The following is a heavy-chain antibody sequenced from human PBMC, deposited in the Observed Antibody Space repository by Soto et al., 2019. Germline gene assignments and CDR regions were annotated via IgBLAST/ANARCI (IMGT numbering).Heavy chain of an antibody. Sequence: GGSLRLSCAASGFTFDDYAMHWVRQAPGKGLEWVSGISWNSGSIGYADSVKGRFTISRDNAKNSLYLQMNSLRAEDTALYYCAKDFFTDYYGSRGPFDYWGQGTLVTVSS. V-gene: IGHV3-9*01. CDR1: GFTFDDYA. D-gene: IGHD3-10*01. CDR2: ISWNSGSI. CDR3: AKDFFTDYYGSRGPFDY. J-gene: IGHJ4*02.